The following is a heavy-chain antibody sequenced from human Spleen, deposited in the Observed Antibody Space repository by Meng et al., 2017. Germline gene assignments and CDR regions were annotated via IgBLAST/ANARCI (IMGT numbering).Heavy chain of an antibody. Sequence: GQPVQAGAELRKPGASVRVSCKASGYIFTTYGMNWVRPAPGQGLEWMGWINTDTGNPTYAQGFTGRFVFSLDTSVSTAYLQISSLKAEDTAVYYCARVDTVEFDYWGQGTLVTVSS. CDR2: INTDTGNP. CDR3: ARVDTVEFDY. D-gene: IGHD1-1*01. V-gene: IGHV7-4-1*02. CDR1: GYIFTTYG. J-gene: IGHJ4*02.